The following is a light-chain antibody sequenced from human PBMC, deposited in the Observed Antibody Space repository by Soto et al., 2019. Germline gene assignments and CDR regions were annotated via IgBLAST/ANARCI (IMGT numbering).Light chain of an antibody. V-gene: IGKV1-27*01. Sequence: DIQMTQSPSSLSTSVGDRVTITCRASQAISIYLAWYQQKPGKVPKLLLYAASTLQSGAPSRFSGSGSGTDFTLTISSLQPEDVATYYCQKYNSAPPTFGQGTKVEIK. CDR2: AAS. CDR1: QAISIY. CDR3: QKYNSAPPT. J-gene: IGKJ1*01.